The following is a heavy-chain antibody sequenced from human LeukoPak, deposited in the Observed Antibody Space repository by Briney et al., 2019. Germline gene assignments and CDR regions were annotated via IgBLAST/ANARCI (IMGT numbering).Heavy chain of an antibody. CDR2: LYYSRNT. CDR3: ARDHSSGWYRGAFDI. J-gene: IGHJ3*02. D-gene: IGHD6-19*01. CDR1: GGSIGDYY. Sequence: PSETLSLTCTVSGGSIGDYYWSWIRQPPGKGLEWIGYLYYSRNTNYSPSLKSRVTISVDTFKNQFSLKLSSVTAADTAMYYCARDHSSGWYRGAFDIWGQGTRLTVSS. V-gene: IGHV4-59*01.